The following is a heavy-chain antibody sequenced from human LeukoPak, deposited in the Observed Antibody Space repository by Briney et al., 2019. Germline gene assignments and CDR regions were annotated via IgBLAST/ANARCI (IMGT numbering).Heavy chain of an antibody. CDR2: INPSGGST. CDR1: GYTFTSYY. CDR3: ARCSSSSNWFDP. V-gene: IGHV1-46*01. D-gene: IGHD6-6*01. Sequence: APVKVSCKASGYTFTSYYMHWVRQAPGQGLEWMGIINPSGGSTSYAQKFQGRVAMTRDTSTSTVYMELSSLRSEDTAVYYCARCSSSSNWFDPWGQGTLVTVSS. J-gene: IGHJ5*02.